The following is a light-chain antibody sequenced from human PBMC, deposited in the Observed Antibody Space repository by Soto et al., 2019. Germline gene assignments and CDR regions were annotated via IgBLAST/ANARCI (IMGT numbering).Light chain of an antibody. CDR2: DVS. CDR1: SSDVGGYNY. J-gene: IGLJ2*01. CDR3: SSYTSSSTLVV. Sequence: QSALTQPASVSGSPGQSITISCTGTSSDVGGYNYVSWYQHHPGKAPKLMINDVSDRPSGVSNRFSGSKSGNTASLTISGLQAEDEADYYCSSYTSSSTLVVFGGGTKVTVL. V-gene: IGLV2-14*03.